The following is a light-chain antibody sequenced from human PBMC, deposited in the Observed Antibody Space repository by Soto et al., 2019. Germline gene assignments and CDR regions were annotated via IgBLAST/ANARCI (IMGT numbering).Light chain of an antibody. V-gene: IGLV1-47*01. CDR3: ASWDESLSGVV. CDR2: KNN. CDR1: SSNIGTNY. J-gene: IGLJ3*02. Sequence: QPVLTQSPSASGTPGQTVTISCSGSSSNIGTNYVFWYQHVPGTAPKLLLYKNNQRPSGVPDRFSGSKSGTSASLAISGLRSEDEAHYSCASWDESLSGVVFGGGTKLTVL.